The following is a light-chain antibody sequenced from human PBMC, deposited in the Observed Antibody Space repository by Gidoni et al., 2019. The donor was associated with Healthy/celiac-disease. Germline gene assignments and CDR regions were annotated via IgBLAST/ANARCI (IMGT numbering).Light chain of an antibody. CDR2: WAS. Sequence: DILMTQSPDSLAVSLGERATINCKSSQSVLYSSNNKNYLAWYQQKPGQPPKLLIYWASTRESGVPDRFSGSGSGTDFTITISSLQAEDVAVYYCQQYYSTPLTFGGGTKVEIK. J-gene: IGKJ4*01. CDR1: QSVLYSSNNKNY. V-gene: IGKV4-1*01. CDR3: QQYYSTPLT.